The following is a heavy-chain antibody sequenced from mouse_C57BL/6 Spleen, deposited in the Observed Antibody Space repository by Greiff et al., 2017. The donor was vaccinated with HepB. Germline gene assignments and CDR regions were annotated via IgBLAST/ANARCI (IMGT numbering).Heavy chain of an antibody. D-gene: IGHD2-10*02. Sequence: VKLQESGAELVRPGASVTLSCKASGYTFTDYEMHWVKQTPVHGLEWIGAIDPETGGTAYNQKFKGKAILTADKSSSTAYMELRSLTSEDSAVYYCTRGYGKGDYWGQGTTLTVSS. J-gene: IGHJ2*01. V-gene: IGHV1-15*01. CDR1: GYTFTDYE. CDR2: IDPETGGT. CDR3: TRGYGKGDY.